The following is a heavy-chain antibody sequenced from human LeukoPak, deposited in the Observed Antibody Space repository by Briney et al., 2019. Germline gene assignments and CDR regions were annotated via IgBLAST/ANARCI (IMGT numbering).Heavy chain of an antibody. D-gene: IGHD3-10*01. CDR3: ARDRGSYYYGMDV. Sequence: PSGTLSLTCAVSGGSISSSNWWSWVRQPPGKGLEWIGEIYHSGSTNYNPSLKSRVTISVDKSKNQFSLKLSSVTAADTAVYYCARDRGSYYYGMDVWGQGTTVTVSS. V-gene: IGHV4-4*02. CDR2: IYHSGST. J-gene: IGHJ6*02. CDR1: GGSISSSNW.